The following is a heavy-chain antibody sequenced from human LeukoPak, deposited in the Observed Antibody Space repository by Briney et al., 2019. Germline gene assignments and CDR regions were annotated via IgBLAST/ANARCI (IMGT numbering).Heavy chain of an antibody. CDR1: GGSLVSGSYY. Sequence: PSETLSLTCTVSGGSLVSGSYYWTWLRQPAGKGLEWIGRIYTSGSTDYNPSLKSRVTISIDTSKNQFSLKLSSVTAADTAVYYCARHQGGVLNWFDPWGQGTLVTVSS. CDR3: ARHQGGVLNWFDP. CDR2: IYTSGST. D-gene: IGHD3-10*01. V-gene: IGHV4-61*02. J-gene: IGHJ5*02.